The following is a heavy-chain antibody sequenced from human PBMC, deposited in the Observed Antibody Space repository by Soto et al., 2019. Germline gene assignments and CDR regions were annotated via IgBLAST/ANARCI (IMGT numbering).Heavy chain of an antibody. CDR3: ARVGGYCSSTRCHLTPRYTHYG. D-gene: IGHD2-2*01. V-gene: IGHV4-34*01. Sequence: SETLSLTCAVYGGSFSRYYWSWIRQPPGKGLEWIGEINHSGSTNYNPSLKSRVTISVDTSKNQFSLKLSSVTAADTAVYYCARVGGYCSSTRCHLTPRYTHYG. J-gene: IGHJ6*01. CDR2: INHSGST. CDR1: GGSFSRYY.